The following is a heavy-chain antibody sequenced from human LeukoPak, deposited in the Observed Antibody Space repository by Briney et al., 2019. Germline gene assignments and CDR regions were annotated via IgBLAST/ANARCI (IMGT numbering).Heavy chain of an antibody. Sequence: GGSLRPSCAASGFTFSSYEMNWVRQAPGKGLEWVSYISSSGSAIYYADSVKGRFTISRDNAKNSLYLQMNSLRAEDTAVYYCAELGITMIGGVWGKGTTVTISS. J-gene: IGHJ6*04. D-gene: IGHD3-10*02. V-gene: IGHV3-48*03. CDR3: AELGITMIGGV. CDR2: ISSSGSAI. CDR1: GFTFSSYE.